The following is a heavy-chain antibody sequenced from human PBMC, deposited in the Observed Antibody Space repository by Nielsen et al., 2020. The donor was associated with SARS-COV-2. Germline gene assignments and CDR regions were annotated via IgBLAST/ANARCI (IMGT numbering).Heavy chain of an antibody. CDR1: GFTFSSYA. V-gene: IGHV3-30-3*02. CDR2: ISYDGSNK. J-gene: IGHJ3*01. CDR3: AKDGVVRGDALDL. D-gene: IGHD3-10*01. Sequence: LSLTCAASGFTFSSYAMHWVRQAPGKGLEWVAVISYDGSNKYYADSVKGRFTISRDNSKNTLYLQMHSLRVEDTAVYYCAKDGVVRGDALDLWGQGTMVTVSS.